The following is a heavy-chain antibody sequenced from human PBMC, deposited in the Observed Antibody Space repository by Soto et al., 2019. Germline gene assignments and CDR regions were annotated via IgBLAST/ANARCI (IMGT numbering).Heavy chain of an antibody. V-gene: IGHV3-30*18. J-gene: IGHJ6*02. CDR3: AKGGPLSGYDYGMDV. CDR2: ISYGGSNK. Sequence: GGSLRLSCAASGFTFSSYGMHWVRQAPGKGLEWVAVISYGGSNKYYADSVKGRFTISRDNSKNTLYLQMNSLRAEDTAVYYCAKGGPLSGYDYGMDVWGQGTTVTVSS. CDR1: GFTFSSYG. D-gene: IGHD5-12*01.